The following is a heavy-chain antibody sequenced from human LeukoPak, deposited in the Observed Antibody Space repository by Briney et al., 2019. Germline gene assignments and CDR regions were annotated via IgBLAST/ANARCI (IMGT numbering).Heavy chain of an antibody. J-gene: IGHJ4*02. V-gene: IGHV3-49*04. CDR2: IRSKAYGGTT. Sequence: GGSLRLSCTASGFTFGDYAMSWVRQAPGKGLEWVSFIRSKAYGGTTEYAASVKGRFTISRDDSKSLAYLQMNSLKTEDTAVYYRSRDQGYSSGWYCFDYWGQGTLVTVSS. CDR1: GFTFGDYA. D-gene: IGHD6-19*01. CDR3: SRDQGYSSGWYCFDY.